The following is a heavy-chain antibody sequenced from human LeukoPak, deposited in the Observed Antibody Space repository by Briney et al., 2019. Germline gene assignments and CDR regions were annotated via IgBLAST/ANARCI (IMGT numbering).Heavy chain of an antibody. Sequence: KPSETLSLTCAVYGGSFSGYYWSWIRQPPGKGLEWIGEINHSGSTNYNPSLKSRVTISVDTSKNQFSLKLSSVTAADTAVYYCARETLPGIAAAGIDYWGQGTLVTVSS. CDR1: GGSFSGYY. CDR3: ARETLPGIAAAGIDY. J-gene: IGHJ4*02. CDR2: INHSGST. V-gene: IGHV4-34*01. D-gene: IGHD6-13*01.